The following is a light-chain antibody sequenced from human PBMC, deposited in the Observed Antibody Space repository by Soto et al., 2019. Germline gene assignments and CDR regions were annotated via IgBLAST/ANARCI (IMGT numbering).Light chain of an antibody. CDR1: QSVSGY. Sequence: EIVLTQSPGTLSLSPGERATLSRRASQSVSGYLAWYQQKPGQAPRLLIYGASSRATGIPDRFSGSGSGTEFTLTISSLQSEDFAVYYCQQYNNWPPITFGQGTRLEIK. J-gene: IGKJ5*01. V-gene: IGKV3D-15*01. CDR3: QQYNNWPPIT. CDR2: GAS.